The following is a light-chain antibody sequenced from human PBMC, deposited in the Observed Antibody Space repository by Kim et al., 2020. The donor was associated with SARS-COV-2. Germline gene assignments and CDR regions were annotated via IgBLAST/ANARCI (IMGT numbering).Light chain of an antibody. CDR3: CSYTTRKTWL. Sequence: QAVTIACPGTRSAVGGHRYVSWYQKSPGKAPTLVMFYVSNRPSGVSDRSSGSKSANTASLTISGLLPEDEAEYYCCSYTTRKTWLFGGGTKVTVL. V-gene: IGLV2-14*03. CDR2: YVS. J-gene: IGLJ3*02. CDR1: RSAVGGHRY.